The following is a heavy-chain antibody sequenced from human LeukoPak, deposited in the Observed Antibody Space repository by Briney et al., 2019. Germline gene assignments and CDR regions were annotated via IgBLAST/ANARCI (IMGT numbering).Heavy chain of an antibody. D-gene: IGHD5-12*01. Sequence: PGGSLRLSCAASGFTFSSSAMSWVRQAPGKGLEWVSTISGFGENTYYADSVKGRFTISRDNFKSALFLQMNSLRADDTAMYYCAKEGYSGYYAFDIWGQGTMVTVSS. CDR1: GFTFSSSA. J-gene: IGHJ3*02. CDR3: AKEGYSGYYAFDI. CDR2: ISGFGENT. V-gene: IGHV3-23*01.